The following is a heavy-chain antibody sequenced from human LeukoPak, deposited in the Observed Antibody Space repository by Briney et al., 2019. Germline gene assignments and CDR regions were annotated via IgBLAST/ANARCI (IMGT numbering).Heavy chain of an antibody. CDR3: AKGGVTFLGVVIWAYEN. CDR1: GYSFSNYW. J-gene: IGHJ4*02. Sequence: GESLKISCKASGYSFSNYWIGWVRQVPGKGLEWMGMIYPGDSDTRYSPSFQGRVSISVDTSSDSAYLEWSSLRSADTAMYYCAKGGVTFLGVVIWAYENWGQGTLVTVSS. CDR2: IYPGDSDT. V-gene: IGHV5-51*01. D-gene: IGHD3-3*01.